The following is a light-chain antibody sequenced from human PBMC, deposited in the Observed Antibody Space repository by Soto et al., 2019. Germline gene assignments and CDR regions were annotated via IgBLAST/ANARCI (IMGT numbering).Light chain of an antibody. CDR3: QQYGGSSWT. CDR2: GAS. CDR1: QSVASKD. V-gene: IGKV3-20*01. Sequence: EIVLTQSPGTLSLSPGERATLSCRASQSVASKDLAWYQQKPGQAPRVLIFGASSRATGIPDKFSGSGSGTDFTLTISRLEPDDFAVYYCQQYGGSSWTFGQGTRVEVK. J-gene: IGKJ1*01.